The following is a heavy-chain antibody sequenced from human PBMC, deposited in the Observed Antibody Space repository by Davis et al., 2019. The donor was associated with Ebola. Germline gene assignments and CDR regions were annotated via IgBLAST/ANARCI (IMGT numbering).Heavy chain of an antibody. V-gene: IGHV1-2*06. CDR2: INPNSGGT. CDR3: ARVRQWLANYYYYGMDV. J-gene: IGHJ6*04. CDR1: GYTFTGYY. D-gene: IGHD6-19*01. Sequence: ASVKVSCKASGYTFTGYYMHWVRQAPGQGLEWMGRINPNSGGTNYAQKFQGRVTMTRDTSISTAYMELSRLRSDDTAVYYCARVRQWLANYYYYGMDVWGKGTTVTVSS.